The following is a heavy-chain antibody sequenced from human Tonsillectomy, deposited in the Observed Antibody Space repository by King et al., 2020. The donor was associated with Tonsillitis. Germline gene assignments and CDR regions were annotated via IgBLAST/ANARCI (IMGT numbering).Heavy chain of an antibody. CDR1: GFTVNNYG. V-gene: IGHV3-33*01. CDR3: ARTYFYDSSGLHFDY. Sequence: VQLVESGGGVVQPGRSLGLSCAASGFTVNNYGMHWVRQAPGKGLEWVAGMWYDGRNIVYADSVKGRFTISRDNSENTLYLQMNSLRAEDTAVYYCARTYFYDSSGLHFDYWGQGSLVTVSS. J-gene: IGHJ4*02. D-gene: IGHD3-22*01. CDR2: MWYDGRNI.